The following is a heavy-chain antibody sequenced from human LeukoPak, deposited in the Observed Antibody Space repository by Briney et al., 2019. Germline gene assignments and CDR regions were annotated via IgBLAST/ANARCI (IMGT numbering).Heavy chain of an antibody. CDR3: ARENDDAFDI. V-gene: IGHV4-61*02. CDR1: GGSISSGSYY. Sequence: TLSLTCTVSGGSISSGSYYWSWIRQPAGKGLEWIGRIYTSGSTNYNPSLKSRVTISVDTSKNQFSLKLSSVTAADTAVYYCARENDDAFDIWGQGTMVTVSS. J-gene: IGHJ3*02. CDR2: IYTSGST.